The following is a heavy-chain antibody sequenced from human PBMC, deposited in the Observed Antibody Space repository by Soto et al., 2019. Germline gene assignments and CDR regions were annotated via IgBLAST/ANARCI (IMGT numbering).Heavy chain of an antibody. Sequence: PSETLSLTCTVSGGSISSYYWSWIRQPPGKGLEWIGYIYYSGSTNYNPSLKSRVTISVDTSKNQFSLKLSSVTAADTAVYYCARGLSGYAPYFDYWGQGTLVTVSS. CDR1: GGSISSYY. CDR3: ARGLSGYAPYFDY. J-gene: IGHJ4*02. CDR2: IYYSGST. D-gene: IGHD5-12*01. V-gene: IGHV4-59*01.